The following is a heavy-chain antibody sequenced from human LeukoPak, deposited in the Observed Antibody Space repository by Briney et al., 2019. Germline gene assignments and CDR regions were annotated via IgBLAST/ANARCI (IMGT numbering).Heavy chain of an antibody. CDR3: ARGSVYYDILTGYYSY. CDR1: GFTFSSYE. V-gene: IGHV3-7*03. D-gene: IGHD3-9*01. CDR2: IKQDGSEK. Sequence: GGSLRLSCAASGFTFSSYEMNWVRQAPGKGLEWVANIKQDGSEKYYVDSVKGRFTISRDNAKNSLYLQMNSLRAEDTAVYYCARGSVYYDILTGYYSYWGQGTLVTVSS. J-gene: IGHJ4*02.